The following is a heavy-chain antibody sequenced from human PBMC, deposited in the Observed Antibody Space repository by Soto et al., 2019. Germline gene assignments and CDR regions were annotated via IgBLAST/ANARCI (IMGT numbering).Heavy chain of an antibody. V-gene: IGHV3-30*03. CDR2: IAFDGSQE. D-gene: IGHD2-21*01. Sequence: GGSLRLSCAASGFSFNTSGMHWVRQAPGKGLEWVAVIAFDGSQEFYGDSVRGRFTISRDNSKNTLFLQMKSLTPEDTAVYYCATKVRVINYLYYGMDVWGQGTTVTVSS. CDR3: ATKVRVINYLYYGMDV. J-gene: IGHJ6*02. CDR1: GFSFNTSG.